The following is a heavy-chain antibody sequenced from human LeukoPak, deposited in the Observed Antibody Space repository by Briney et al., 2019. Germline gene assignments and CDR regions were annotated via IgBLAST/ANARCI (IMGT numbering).Heavy chain of an antibody. V-gene: IGHV4-59*01. J-gene: IGHJ4*02. CDR1: GGPISSYY. CDR3: ASWDILTGYFDY. D-gene: IGHD3-9*01. Sequence: SETLSLTCTVSGGPISSYYWSWIRQPPGKGLEWIGYIYYSGSTNYNPSLKSRVTISVDTSKNQFSLKLSSVTAADTAVYYCASWDILTGYFDYWGQGTLVTVSS. CDR2: IYYSGST.